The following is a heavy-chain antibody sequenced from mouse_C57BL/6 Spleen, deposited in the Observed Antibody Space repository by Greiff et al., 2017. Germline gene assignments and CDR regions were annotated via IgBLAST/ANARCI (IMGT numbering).Heavy chain of an antibody. D-gene: IGHD2-2*01. Sequence: QVQLQQSGAELVKPGASVKLSCKASGYTFTSYWMHWVKQRPGRGLEWIGRIDPNSGGTKYNEKFKSKATLTVDKPSSTAYMQLSSLTSEDSAVYYCARGGSYGYDEGYYFDYWGQGTTLTVSS. J-gene: IGHJ2*01. CDR2: IDPNSGGT. CDR3: ARGGSYGYDEGYYFDY. CDR1: GYTFTSYW. V-gene: IGHV1-72*01.